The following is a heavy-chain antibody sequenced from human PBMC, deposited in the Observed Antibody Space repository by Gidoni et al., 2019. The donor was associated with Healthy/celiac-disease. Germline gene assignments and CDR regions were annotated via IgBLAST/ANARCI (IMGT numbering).Heavy chain of an antibody. CDR2: ISSSSSTI. CDR3: ARALQQLAPLFGY. V-gene: IGHV3-48*01. Sequence: PGKGLEWVSYISSSSSTIYYADSVKGRFTISRDNAKNSLYLQMNSLRAEDTAVYYCARALQQLAPLFGYWGQGTLVTVSS. J-gene: IGHJ4*02. D-gene: IGHD6-6*01.